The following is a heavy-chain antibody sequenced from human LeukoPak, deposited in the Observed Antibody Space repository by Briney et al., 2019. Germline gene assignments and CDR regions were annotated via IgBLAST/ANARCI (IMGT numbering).Heavy chain of an antibody. D-gene: IGHD2-2*01. CDR1: GGSFSGYY. CDR2: IYYSGST. Sequence: SETLSLTCTVCGGSFSGYYWRYIRQPPGKGLEWIGYIYYSGSTNYNPSLKSRVTISVDTSKNQFSLKLSSVTAADTAVYYCAREVYCSSTSCQGGWFDPWGQGTLVTVSS. CDR3: AREVYCSSTSCQGGWFDP. J-gene: IGHJ5*02. V-gene: IGHV4-59*01.